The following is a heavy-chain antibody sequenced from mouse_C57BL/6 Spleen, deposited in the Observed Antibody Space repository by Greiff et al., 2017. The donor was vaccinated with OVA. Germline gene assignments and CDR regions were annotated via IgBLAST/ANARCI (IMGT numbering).Heavy chain of an antibody. Sequence: QVQLQQSGAELARPGASVKMSCKASGYTFTSYTMHWVKQRPGPGLEWIGYINPRSGYTKYNQKFKDKATLTADESSSTAYMQLGSLTSEDSAVYYCARELPLDYWGQGTTLTVSS. V-gene: IGHV1-4*01. CDR3: ARELPLDY. CDR2: INPRSGYT. CDR1: GYTFTSYT. J-gene: IGHJ2*01. D-gene: IGHD2-1*01.